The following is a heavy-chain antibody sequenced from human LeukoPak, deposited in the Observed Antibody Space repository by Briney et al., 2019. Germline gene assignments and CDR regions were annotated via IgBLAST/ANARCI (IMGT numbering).Heavy chain of an antibody. D-gene: IGHD2-21*02. CDR2: ISDSGNT. Sequence: SETLSLTCTVSGGFISGYYWSWIRQPPGKGLEWIGHISDSGNTKYSPSLKSRVTISLDTSNNQFSLMLSSVTAADTAVYYCARQLSDFEEPYDYWGQGALVTVSS. CDR3: ARQLSDFEEPYDY. V-gene: IGHV4-59*08. CDR1: GGFISGYY. J-gene: IGHJ4*02.